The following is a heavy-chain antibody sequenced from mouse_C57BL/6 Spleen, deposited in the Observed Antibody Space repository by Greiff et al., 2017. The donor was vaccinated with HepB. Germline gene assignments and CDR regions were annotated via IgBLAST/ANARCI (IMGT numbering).Heavy chain of an antibody. V-gene: IGHV1-80*01. J-gene: IGHJ3*01. CDR1: GYAFSSYW. CDR3: ARSAPLGFAY. Sequence: VQLQESGAELVKPGASVKISCKSSGYAFSSYWMNWVKQRPGKGLEWIGQIYPGDGDTNYNGKFKGKATLTADKSSSTAYMQLSSLTSEDSAVYFCARSAPLGFAYWGQGTLVTVSA. CDR2: IYPGDGDT.